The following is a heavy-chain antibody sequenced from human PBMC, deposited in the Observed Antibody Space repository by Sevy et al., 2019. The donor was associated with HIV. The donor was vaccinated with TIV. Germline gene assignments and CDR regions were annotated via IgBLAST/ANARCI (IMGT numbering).Heavy chain of an antibody. CDR2: INPNSGGT. Sequence: ATVKVSCKASGYTFTGYYMHWVRQAPGQGLEWMGWINPNSGGTNYTQKFQGRVTMTRDTSISTAYMELSRLRSDDTAVYYCAGVVSPQRADSGYDSSFDYWGQGTLVTVSS. CDR1: GYTFTGYY. CDR3: AGVVSPQRADSGYDSSFDY. D-gene: IGHD5-12*01. J-gene: IGHJ4*02. V-gene: IGHV1-2*02.